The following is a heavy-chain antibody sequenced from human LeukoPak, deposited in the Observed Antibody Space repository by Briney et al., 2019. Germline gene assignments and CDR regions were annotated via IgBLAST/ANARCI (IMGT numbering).Heavy chain of an antibody. CDR1: GYSISSGYY. D-gene: IGHD3-3*01. CDR3: ARAHDFWSGYYGFDY. Sequence: SETLSLTCTVSGYSISSGYYWGWIRQPPGKGLEWIGSIYHSGSTYYNPSLKSRVTISVDTSKIQFSLKLSSVTAADTAVYYCARAHDFWSGYYGFDYWGQGTLVTVSS. V-gene: IGHV4-38-2*02. CDR2: IYHSGST. J-gene: IGHJ4*02.